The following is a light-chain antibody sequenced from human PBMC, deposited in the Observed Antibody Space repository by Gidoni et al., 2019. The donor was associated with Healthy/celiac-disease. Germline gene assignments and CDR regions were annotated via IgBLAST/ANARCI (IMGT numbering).Light chain of an antibody. CDR3: QQYGSSPQT. CDR1: QSVSSSY. J-gene: IGKJ2*01. V-gene: IGKV3-20*01. CDR2: GAS. Sequence: VLTQYPGTLSLSPGERATPFCRASQSVSSSYLAWYQQKPGQAPRLLIYGASSRATGIPDRFSGSGSGTDFTLTISRLEPEDFAVYYCQQYGSSPQTFGQGTKLEIK.